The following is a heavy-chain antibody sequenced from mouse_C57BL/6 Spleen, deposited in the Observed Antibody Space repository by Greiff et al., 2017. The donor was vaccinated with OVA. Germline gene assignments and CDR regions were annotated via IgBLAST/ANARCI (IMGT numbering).Heavy chain of an antibody. Sequence: QVQLKQSGAELVMPGASVKLSCKASGYTFTSYWMHWVKQRPGQGLEWIGEIDPSDSYTNYNQKFKGKSTLTVDKSSSTAYMQLSSLTSEDSAVYYCARAKYGYYFDYWGQGTTLTVSS. J-gene: IGHJ2*01. CDR2: IDPSDSYT. D-gene: IGHD2-10*02. CDR3: ARAKYGYYFDY. V-gene: IGHV1-69*01. CDR1: GYTFTSYW.